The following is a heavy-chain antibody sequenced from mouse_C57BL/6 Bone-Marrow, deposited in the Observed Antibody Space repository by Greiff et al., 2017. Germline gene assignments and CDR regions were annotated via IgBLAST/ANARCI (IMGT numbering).Heavy chain of an antibody. Sequence: EVQLQQSGAELVKPGASVKLSCTASGFNIKDYYIHWVKQRTEQGLEWIGRIDPEDGETKYAPQFQDKATITADTSSNTAYLQRSSLTSEDTAVYYCTRALIYYGTNYWGQGTTLTVSS. CDR1: GFNIKDYY. V-gene: IGHV14-2*01. D-gene: IGHD1-1*01. CDR2: IDPEDGET. J-gene: IGHJ2*01. CDR3: TRALIYYGTNY.